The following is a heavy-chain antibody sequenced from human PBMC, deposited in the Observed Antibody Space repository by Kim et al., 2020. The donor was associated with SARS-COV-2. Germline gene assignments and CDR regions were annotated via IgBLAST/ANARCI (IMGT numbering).Heavy chain of an antibody. V-gene: IGHV3-23*01. CDR3: AKDRGGHFDYYDSSGYYDY. Sequence: GRFTISRDNSKNTLYLQMNSLRAEDTAVYYCAKDRGGHFDYYDSSGYYDYWGQGTLVTVSS. J-gene: IGHJ4*02. D-gene: IGHD3-22*01.